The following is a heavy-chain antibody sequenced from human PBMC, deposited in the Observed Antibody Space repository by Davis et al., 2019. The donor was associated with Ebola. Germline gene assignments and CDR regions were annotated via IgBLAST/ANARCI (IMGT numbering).Heavy chain of an antibody. D-gene: IGHD6-19*01. J-gene: IGHJ4*02. CDR2: IYYSGST. V-gene: IGHV4-39*01. Sequence: MPSETLSLTCTVSGGSISSSSYYWGWIRQPPGKGLEWIGSIYYSGSTYYNPSLKSRVTISVDTSKNQFSLNLNSVTAADAAVYYCARPGHGGIGWPSVDYWGQGTLVTVSS. CDR1: GGSISSSSYY. CDR3: ARPGHGGIGWPSVDY.